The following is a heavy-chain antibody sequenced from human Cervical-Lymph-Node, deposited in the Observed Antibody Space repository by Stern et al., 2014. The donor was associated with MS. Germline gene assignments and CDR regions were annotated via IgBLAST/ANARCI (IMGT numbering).Heavy chain of an antibody. CDR2: NSAYNGNT. D-gene: IGHD5-12*01. CDR3: ARFVGGYEDFDY. Sequence: VQLVESGAEVKKPGASAKVSCKASGYTFTSYGISWVRQAPGQGVEGMGWNSAYNGNTNYAQKLQGRVTMTTDTSTSTAYMELRSLRSDDTAVYYCARFVGGYEDFDYWGQGTLVTVSS. V-gene: IGHV1-18*01. CDR1: GYTFTSYG. J-gene: IGHJ4*02.